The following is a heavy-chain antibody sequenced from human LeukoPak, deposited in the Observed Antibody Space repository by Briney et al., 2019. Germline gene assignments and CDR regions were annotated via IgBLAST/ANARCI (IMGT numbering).Heavy chain of an antibody. J-gene: IGHJ4*02. CDR1: GGSFSGYY. Sequence: SETLSLTCAVYGGSFSGYYWSWIRQPPGKGLEWIGEIKHSGSTNYNPSLKSRVTISVDTSKNQFSLKLSSVTAADTAVYYRARGLRVWIGELLFDYWGQGTLVTVSS. CDR2: IKHSGST. CDR3: ARGLRVWIGELLFDY. D-gene: IGHD3-10*01. V-gene: IGHV4-34*01.